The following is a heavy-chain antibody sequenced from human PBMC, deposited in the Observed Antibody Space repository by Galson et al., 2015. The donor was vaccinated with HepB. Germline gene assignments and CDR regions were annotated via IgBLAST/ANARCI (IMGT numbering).Heavy chain of an antibody. V-gene: IGHV3-30*18. CDR3: AKDLGPGIAVAGTGY. D-gene: IGHD6-19*01. Sequence: SLRLSCAASGFAFSSYGMHWVRQAPGKGLEWVAVISYDGSNKYYADSVKGRFTISRDNSKNTLYLQMNSLRAEDTAVYYCAKDLGPGIAVAGTGYWGQGTLVTVSS. J-gene: IGHJ4*02. CDR2: ISYDGSNK. CDR1: GFAFSSYG.